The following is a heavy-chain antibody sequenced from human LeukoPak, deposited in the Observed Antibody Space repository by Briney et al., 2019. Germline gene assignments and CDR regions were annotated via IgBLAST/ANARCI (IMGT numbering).Heavy chain of an antibody. CDR1: GYTFTGYY. CDR2: INPNSGGT. D-gene: IGHD3-10*01. V-gene: IGHV1-2*02. J-gene: IGHJ4*01. CDR3: AREFDYYGSGSYSAD. Sequence: GASVKVSCKASGYTFTGYYMHWVRQAPGQGLEWMGWINPNSGGTNYAQKFQGRVTMTRDTSISTAYMELSRLRSNDTAVYYCAREFDYYGSGSYSADWGQGTLVTVSS.